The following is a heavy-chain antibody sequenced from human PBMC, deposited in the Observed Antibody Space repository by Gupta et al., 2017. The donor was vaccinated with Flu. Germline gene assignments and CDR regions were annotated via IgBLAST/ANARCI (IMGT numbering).Heavy chain of an antibody. CDR3: ATHGLKAARRIGNYYDYGMDV. J-gene: IGHJ6*02. CDR2: IGGSSDRT. D-gene: IGHD6-6*01. V-gene: IGHV3-23*01. Sequence: EVQLLDSGGGLVQPGGSLRLSCAASGFTFSPYAMAWVRQVPGKGLELFSTIGGSSDRTYYADSVKGRFTISRDNSKSTLYLQMNSLRAADTAVYYCATHGLKAARRIGNYYDYGMDVWGQGTTVTVSS. CDR1: GFTFSPYA.